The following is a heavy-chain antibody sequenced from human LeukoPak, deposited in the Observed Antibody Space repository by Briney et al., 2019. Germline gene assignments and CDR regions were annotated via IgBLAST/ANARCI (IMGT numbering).Heavy chain of an antibody. Sequence: PSQTLSLTCTFSGGSISSGSYYWSWIRQPAGKGLEWIGRIYTSGSTNYNPSLKIRVTISVDTSKTQFSLKLSSLTAADPAAYYCPRVRYYYYYLDVWGKGTTVTVSS. D-gene: IGHD3-10*01. CDR1: GGSISSGSYY. V-gene: IGHV4-61*02. J-gene: IGHJ6*03. CDR2: IYTSGST. CDR3: PRVRYYYYYLDV.